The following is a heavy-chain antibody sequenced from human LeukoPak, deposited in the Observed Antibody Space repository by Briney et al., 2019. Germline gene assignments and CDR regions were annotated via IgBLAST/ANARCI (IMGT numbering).Heavy chain of an antibody. CDR1: GFTFSDYY. CDR3: ARDFWSGFYTPYNWFDP. CDR2: ISSSGSTI. J-gene: IGHJ5*02. D-gene: IGHD3-3*01. V-gene: IGHV3-11*01. Sequence: GGSLRLSCAASGFTFSDYYMSWIRQAPGKGLVWVSYISSSGSTIYYADSVKGRFTISRDNGKNSLYLQMNSLRAEDTAVYYCARDFWSGFYTPYNWFDPWGQGTLVTVSS.